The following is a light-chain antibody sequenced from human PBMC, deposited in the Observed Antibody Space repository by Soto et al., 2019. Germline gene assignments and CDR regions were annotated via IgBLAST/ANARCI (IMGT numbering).Light chain of an antibody. CDR1: SSDVGGYNH. V-gene: IGLV2-14*01. Sequence: QSALTQPDSVSGSPGQSITISCTGTSSDVGGYNHVSWYHHPPGRAPTLILFGVSDRPSGVSLRFSGSKSGNTASLTISVLLAYDEGDYFCCSYTSRSTVVFVGGTKLTVL. CDR2: GVS. J-gene: IGLJ2*01. CDR3: CSYTSRSTVV.